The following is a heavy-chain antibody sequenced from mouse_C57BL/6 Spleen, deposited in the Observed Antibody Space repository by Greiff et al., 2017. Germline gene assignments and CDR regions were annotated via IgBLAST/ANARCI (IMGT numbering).Heavy chain of an antibody. J-gene: IGHJ4*01. CDR1: GFTFSDYG. CDR3: AREVNYYAMDY. V-gene: IGHV5-17*01. Sequence: EVKLMESGGGLVKPGGSLKLSCAASGFTFSDYGMHWVRQSPEKGLEWVAYISSGSSSIYYADTVNGLFTLSQDNAKNTLFLQMTSLRSEDTAMYYCAREVNYYAMDYWGQGTSVTVSS. D-gene: IGHD2-13*01. CDR2: ISSGSSSI.